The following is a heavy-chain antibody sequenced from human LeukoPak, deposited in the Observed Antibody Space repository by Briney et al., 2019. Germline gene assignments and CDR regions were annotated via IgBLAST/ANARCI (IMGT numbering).Heavy chain of an antibody. CDR2: INHSGST. CDR1: GGSISSSIYY. Sequence: SETLSLTCTVSGGSISSSIYYWSWIRQPPGKGLEWIGEINHSGSTNYNPSLKSRVTISVDTSKNQFSLKLSSVTAADTAVYYCARALRGYCSGGSCYLFDYWGQGTLVTVSS. CDR3: ARALRGYCSGGSCYLFDY. J-gene: IGHJ4*02. D-gene: IGHD2-15*01. V-gene: IGHV4-39*07.